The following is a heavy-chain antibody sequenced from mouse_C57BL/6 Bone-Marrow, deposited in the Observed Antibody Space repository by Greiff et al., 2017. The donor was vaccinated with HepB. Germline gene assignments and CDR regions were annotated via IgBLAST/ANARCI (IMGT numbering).Heavy chain of an antibody. CDR1: GFTFSDYY. V-gene: IGHV5-16*01. CDR2: INYDGSRT. CDR3: ERQGDYYDMDY. Sequence: EVTLVESEGGLVQPGSSMKLSCTASGFTFSDYYMAWVRQVPEKGLEWVANINYDGSRTYYLSHLNSRFIISSDNAKNIRYLQMSSLKSEDTATYDCERQGDYYDMDYWGQGTSVTVSS. J-gene: IGHJ4*01.